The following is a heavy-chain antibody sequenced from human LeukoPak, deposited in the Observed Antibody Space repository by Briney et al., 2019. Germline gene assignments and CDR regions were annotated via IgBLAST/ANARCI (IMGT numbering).Heavy chain of an antibody. J-gene: IGHJ4*02. CDR1: GFTFSSYG. CDR3: AKSGTYYDVLTGYYSLFPVDY. D-gene: IGHD3-9*01. V-gene: IGHV3-30*18. Sequence: GRSLRLSCAASGFTFSSYGMHWVRQAPGKGLEWVAVISYDGSNKYYADSVKGRFTISRDNSKNTLYLKMNSLRAEDTAVYYCAKSGTYYDVLTGYYSLFPVDYWGQGTLVTVSS. CDR2: ISYDGSNK.